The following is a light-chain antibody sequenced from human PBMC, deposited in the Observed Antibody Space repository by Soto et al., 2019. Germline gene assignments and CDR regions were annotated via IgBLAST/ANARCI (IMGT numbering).Light chain of an antibody. J-gene: IGKJ4*01. CDR1: HDIRTD. Sequence: AIQMTQSPSSLSASVGDRVTVTCRASHDIRTDLGWYQQRPGKAPQLLIYSASRLQSGVPSRFSGSGSGTDFTLTISSLQPEDVAIYYCLQDDAYPLTFGGGTKVAI. CDR3: LQDDAYPLT. V-gene: IGKV1-6*01. CDR2: SAS.